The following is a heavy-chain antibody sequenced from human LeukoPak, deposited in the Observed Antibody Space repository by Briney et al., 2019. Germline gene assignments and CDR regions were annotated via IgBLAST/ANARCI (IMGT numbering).Heavy chain of an antibody. Sequence: ASVKVSCKASGYSFTNYGVSWVRQAPGQGLEWMGWISVYNGKIKYVQKFQGRVTMTTDTSTSTAYMELRSLRSDDTAVYYCARDYEADGTGYAFDIWGQGTMVTVSS. CDR3: ARDYEADGTGYAFDI. CDR1: GYSFTNYG. D-gene: IGHD3/OR15-3a*01. J-gene: IGHJ3*02. V-gene: IGHV1-18*01. CDR2: ISVYNGKI.